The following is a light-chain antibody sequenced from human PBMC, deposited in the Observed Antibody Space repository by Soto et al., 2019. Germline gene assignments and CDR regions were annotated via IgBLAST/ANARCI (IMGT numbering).Light chain of an antibody. J-gene: IGKJ4*01. CDR3: QQRSNWPPLT. CDR2: DAS. Sequence: EIVLTQSPATLSLSPGERATLSCRASQSVSTFLAWYQQKPGQAPRLLIYDASNRATGIPARFSGSGSGTAFTLTISRLEPEDFAVYYCQQRSNWPPLTFGGGTKVEMK. V-gene: IGKV3-11*01. CDR1: QSVSTF.